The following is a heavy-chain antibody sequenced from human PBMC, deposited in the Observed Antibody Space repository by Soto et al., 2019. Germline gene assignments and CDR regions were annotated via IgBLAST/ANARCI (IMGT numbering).Heavy chain of an antibody. CDR2: ISGSDSTT. J-gene: IGHJ4*02. CDR1: GFTFSNYA. V-gene: IGHV3-23*01. CDR3: AKVNYTSSWSPFDF. D-gene: IGHD6-13*01. Sequence: TGGSLRLSCAASGFTFSNYAMSWVRQTPGKGLEWVSVISGSDSTTFYADSVKGRFTISRDNSKNTLYLQMNSLRAEDTAVYYCAKVNYTSSWSPFDFWGQGTLVTVSS.